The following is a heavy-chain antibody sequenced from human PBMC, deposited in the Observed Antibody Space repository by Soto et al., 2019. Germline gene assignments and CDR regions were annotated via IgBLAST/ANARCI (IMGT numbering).Heavy chain of an antibody. D-gene: IGHD3-10*01. CDR3: ASLPLVPGALYFDT. V-gene: IGHV4-39*01. CDR1: GGSISSGGHY. CDR2: IYHSGTT. Sequence: SDTLSLTCGVSGGSISSGGHYWGWVRQPPGKGLEWIATIYHSGTTYYTPSLQSRLNVSVDTSKNQFSLRLNSVSAADSAVYHCASLPLVPGALYFDTWGPGTLVTVSS. J-gene: IGHJ4*02.